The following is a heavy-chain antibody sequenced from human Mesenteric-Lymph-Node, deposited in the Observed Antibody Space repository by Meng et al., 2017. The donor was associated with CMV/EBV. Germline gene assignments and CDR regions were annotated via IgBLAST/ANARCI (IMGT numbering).Heavy chain of an antibody. D-gene: IGHD2-2*01. CDR2: ISAYNGNT. J-gene: IGHJ4*02. CDR1: GYTFTSYG. V-gene: IGHV1-18*01. Sequence: KSSGYTFTSYGISWVRQAPGQGLEWMGWISAYNGNTSYAQKLQGRVTMTTDTSTSTAYMELRSLRSDDTAVYYCARAPVVPAAILFDSWGQGTLVTVSS. CDR3: ARAPVVPAAILFDS.